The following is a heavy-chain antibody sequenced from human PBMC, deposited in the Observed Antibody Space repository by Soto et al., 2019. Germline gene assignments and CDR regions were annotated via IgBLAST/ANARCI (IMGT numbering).Heavy chain of an antibody. V-gene: IGHV3-23*01. D-gene: IGHD6-13*01. Sequence: EVQLLESGGGLLQLGGSLRLSCAASGFTFGSYAMNWVRQVPGKGLEWVSVISGSGGSTYYADSVKGRFTISRVNSKNTLYLQMYSLRAEYTAVYYCARRSSTGYFDYWGQGTLVTVSS. CDR1: GFTFGSYA. CDR2: ISGSGGST. CDR3: ARRSSTGYFDY. J-gene: IGHJ4*02.